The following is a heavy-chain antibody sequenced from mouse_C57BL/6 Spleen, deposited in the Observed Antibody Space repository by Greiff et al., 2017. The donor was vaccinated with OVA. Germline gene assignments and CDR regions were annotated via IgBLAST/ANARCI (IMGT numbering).Heavy chain of an antibody. J-gene: IGHJ2*01. CDR3: TTDGTGDY. CDR2: IDPENGDP. CDR1: GFNIKDDY. V-gene: IGHV14-4*01. D-gene: IGHD4-1*01. Sequence: VQLKQSGAELVRPGASVKLSCTASGFNIKDDYMHWVKQRPEQGLEWIGWIDPENGDPEYASKFQGKATITADTSSNTAYLQLSSLTSEDTAVYYCTTDGTGDYWGQGTTLTVSS.